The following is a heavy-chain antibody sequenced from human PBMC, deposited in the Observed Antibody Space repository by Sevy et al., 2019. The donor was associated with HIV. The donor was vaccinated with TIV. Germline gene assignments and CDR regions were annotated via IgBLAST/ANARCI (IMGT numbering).Heavy chain of an antibody. J-gene: IGHJ5*02. CDR3: SRGFDTPRGFDP. D-gene: IGHD3-10*01. Sequence: SETLSLTCGVSGGSISSSNGWHWVRQPPGKGLEWIGEIYHSGSTNYNPSLKSRVTISVDNSKNQFSLKLNSVTAADTAVYYCSRGFDTPRGFDPWGQGTLVTVSS. V-gene: IGHV4-4*02. CDR1: GGSISSSNG. CDR2: IYHSGST.